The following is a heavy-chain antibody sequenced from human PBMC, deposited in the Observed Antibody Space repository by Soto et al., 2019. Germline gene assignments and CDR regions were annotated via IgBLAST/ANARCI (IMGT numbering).Heavy chain of an antibody. CDR1: GASISGFY. J-gene: IGHJ5*02. Sequence: SETLSLTCTVSGASISGFYWSWFRKSAGKGLEWIGRIYATGTTDYNPSLKSRVMMSVDTSKKQFSLKLRSVTAADTAVYYCVRDGTKTLRDWFDHWGQG. V-gene: IGHV4-4*07. CDR3: VRDGTKTLRDWFDH. CDR2: IYATGTT. D-gene: IGHD1-1*01.